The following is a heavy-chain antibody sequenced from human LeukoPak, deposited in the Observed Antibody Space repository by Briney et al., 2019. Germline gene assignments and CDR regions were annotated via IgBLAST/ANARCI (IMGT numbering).Heavy chain of an antibody. Sequence: PSETLSLTCTVSGGSISSSSYYWGWIRQPPGKGLEWIGSIYYSGSTYYNPSLKSRVTISVDTSKNQFSLKLSSVTAADTAVYYCARDLNDYSNSHPFDIWGQGTMVTVSS. V-gene: IGHV4-39*07. J-gene: IGHJ3*02. D-gene: IGHD4-11*01. CDR1: GGSISSSSYY. CDR2: IYYSGST. CDR3: ARDLNDYSNSHPFDI.